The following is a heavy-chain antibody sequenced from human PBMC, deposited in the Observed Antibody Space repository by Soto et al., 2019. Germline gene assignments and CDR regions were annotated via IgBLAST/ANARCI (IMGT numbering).Heavy chain of an antibody. D-gene: IGHD2-2*01. Sequence: PSETLSLTCTVSGGSISSSSYYWGWIRQPPGKGLEWIGSIYYSGSTYYNPSLKSRVTISVDTSKNQFSLKLSSVTAADTAVYYCARPAGSSKFYGMDVWGQGTTVT. V-gene: IGHV4-39*01. J-gene: IGHJ6*02. CDR1: GGSISSSSYY. CDR3: ARPAGSSKFYGMDV. CDR2: IYYSGST.